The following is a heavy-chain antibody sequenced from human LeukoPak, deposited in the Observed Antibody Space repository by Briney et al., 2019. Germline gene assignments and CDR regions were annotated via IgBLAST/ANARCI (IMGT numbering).Heavy chain of an antibody. CDR3: ASPSVAGRVRDYYGMDV. D-gene: IGHD6-19*01. V-gene: IGHV4-59*05. CDR1: GGSISSYY. Sequence: SETLSLTCTVSGGSISSYYWSWIRQPPVKGLEWIGSIYYSGSTYYNPSLKSRVTISVDTSKNQFSLKLSSVTAADTAVYYRASPSVAGRVRDYYGMDVWGQGTTVTVSS. J-gene: IGHJ6*02. CDR2: IYYSGST.